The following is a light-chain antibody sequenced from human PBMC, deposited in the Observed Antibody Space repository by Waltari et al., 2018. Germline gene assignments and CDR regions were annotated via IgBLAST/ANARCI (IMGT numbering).Light chain of an antibody. J-gene: IGLJ2*01. CDR3: QSYDTSLRVV. CDR2: GST. V-gene: IGLV1-40*01. Sequence: QSVLTQPPSVSGAPGQRVTISCTGSGSNLGAGYDVHWYQQLPRAAPKLLIYGSTSRPLGVPDRFFGSTSGTSASLAITGLQAEDEADYCCQSYDTSLRVVFGGGTKLTVL. CDR1: GSNLGAGYD.